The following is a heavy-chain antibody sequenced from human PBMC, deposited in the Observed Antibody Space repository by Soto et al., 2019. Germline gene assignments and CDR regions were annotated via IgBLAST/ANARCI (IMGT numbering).Heavy chain of an antibody. J-gene: IGHJ6*03. D-gene: IGHD2-15*01. Sequence: SETLSLTCTVSGGSISSSSYYWGWIRQPPGKGLEWIGSIYYSGSTYYNPSLKSRVTISVDTSKNQFSLKLTSVTAADTAVYYCAATRTYCSGGSCYYYYYMDVWGKGTTVTVSS. CDR1: GGSISSSSYY. V-gene: IGHV4-39*01. CDR2: IYYSGST. CDR3: AATRTYCSGGSCYYYYYMDV.